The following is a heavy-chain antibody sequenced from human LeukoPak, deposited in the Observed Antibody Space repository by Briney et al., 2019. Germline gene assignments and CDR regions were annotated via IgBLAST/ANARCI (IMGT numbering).Heavy chain of an antibody. Sequence: PGGSLRLSCAASGFCFSSYSMNWVRQAPGKGLEWVSSISSSSSYIYYADSVKGRFTISRDNAKNSLYLQMNSLRAEDTAVYYCARDSGSYYEDWFDPWGQGTLVTVSS. CDR2: ISSSSSYI. CDR3: ARDSGSYYEDWFDP. V-gene: IGHV3-21*01. CDR1: GFCFSSYS. D-gene: IGHD1-26*01. J-gene: IGHJ5*02.